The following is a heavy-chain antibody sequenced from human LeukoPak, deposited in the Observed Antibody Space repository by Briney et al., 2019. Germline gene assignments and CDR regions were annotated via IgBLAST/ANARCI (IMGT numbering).Heavy chain of an antibody. CDR1: EFSVGSNY. Sequence: GGSLRLSCAASEFSVGSNYMTWVRQAPGKGLEWVSLIYSGGSTYYADSVKGRFTISRDNSKNTLYLQMGSLRAEDMAVYYCARGLNTSTWYNHFDYWAQGTLVTVSS. CDR2: IYSGGST. V-gene: IGHV3-66*01. CDR3: ARGLNTSTWYNHFDY. J-gene: IGHJ4*02. D-gene: IGHD6-13*01.